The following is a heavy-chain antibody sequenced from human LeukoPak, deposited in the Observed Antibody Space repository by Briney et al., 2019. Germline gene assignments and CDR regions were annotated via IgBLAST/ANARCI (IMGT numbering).Heavy chain of an antibody. CDR3: AKDKNYYGSGSYGNDY. CDR2: ISESGSAT. D-gene: IGHD3-10*01. CDR1: GFTFSNYA. J-gene: IGHJ4*02. Sequence: PGGSLRLPCAASGFTFSNYAMTWVRQAPGKGLEWVSTISESGSATYYADSVKGRFTISRDNSKNTLYLQMNSLRAEDTAVYYCAKDKNYYGSGSYGNDYWGQGTLVTVSS. V-gene: IGHV3-23*01.